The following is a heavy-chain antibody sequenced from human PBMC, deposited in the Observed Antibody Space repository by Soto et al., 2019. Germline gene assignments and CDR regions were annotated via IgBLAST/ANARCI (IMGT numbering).Heavy chain of an antibody. CDR3: ERDQGPEETIAADYYHYGMDV. CDR2: INPSGGSTTT. D-gene: IGHD6-13*01. CDR1: GYTFTSYY. Sequence: ASVKVSCKASGYTFTSYYMNWVRQVPGQGLEWRGIINPSGGSTTTSYAQKFKGRVTMTRDTSTTTVYMELSSLRSEDTAVYYCERDQGPEETIAADYYHYGMDVWGQGSTVTVSS. V-gene: IGHV1-46*01. J-gene: IGHJ6*02.